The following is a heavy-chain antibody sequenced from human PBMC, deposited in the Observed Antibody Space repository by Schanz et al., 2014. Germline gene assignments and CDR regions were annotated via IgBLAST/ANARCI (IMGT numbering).Heavy chain of an antibody. CDR2: ISYSGST. CDR1: GGSVSSGGDY. Sequence: QVQLQESGPGLVKPSQTLSLTCTVSGGSVSSGGDYWSWIRQHPGKGLEWIGFISYSGSTYYNPSLKSRVTISVDTSKNQFSLRLDSVTAADTAVYYCARDSLRGATGGYGMDVWGQGTTVTVSS. D-gene: IGHD2-8*02. CDR3: ARDSLRGATGGYGMDV. V-gene: IGHV4-31*03. J-gene: IGHJ6*02.